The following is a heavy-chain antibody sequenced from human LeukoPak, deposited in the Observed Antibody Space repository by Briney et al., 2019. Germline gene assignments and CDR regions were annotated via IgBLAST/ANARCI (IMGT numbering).Heavy chain of an antibody. D-gene: IGHD6-13*01. CDR2: TYYRSKWYN. CDR3: ARVSAAAGTGGFDY. Sequence: SQTLSLTCTISGDSVSSNSAAWNWLRQSPSRGLEWLGRTYYRSKWYNDYAVSVKSRITINPDTSKNQFSLQLNSVTPEDTAVYYCARVSAAAGTGGFDYWGQGTLVTVSS. V-gene: IGHV6-1*01. CDR1: GDSVSSNSAA. J-gene: IGHJ4*02.